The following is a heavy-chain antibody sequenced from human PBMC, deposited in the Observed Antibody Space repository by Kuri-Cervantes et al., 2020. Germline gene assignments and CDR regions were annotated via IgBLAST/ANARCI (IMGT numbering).Heavy chain of an antibody. J-gene: IGHJ4*02. CDR1: GGSFSGYY. D-gene: IGHD5-18*01. Sequence: SETLSLTCSVDGGSFSGYYWSWIRQPPGKGLEWIGEINHSGSTNYNPSLKSRVTISVDTSKNQFSLKLSSVTAADTAVYYCARGRLGGFSYGFYLTSFFDYWGQGTLVTVSS. CDR2: INHSGST. CDR3: ARGRLGGFSYGFYLTSFFDY. V-gene: IGHV4-34*01.